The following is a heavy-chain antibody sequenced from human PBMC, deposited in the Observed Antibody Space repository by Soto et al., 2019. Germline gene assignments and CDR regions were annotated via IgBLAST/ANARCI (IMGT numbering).Heavy chain of an antibody. Sequence: PSQTLSLTCAISGDSVSSNSAAWNWIRQSPSRGLEWLGRTYYRSKWYNDYAVSVKSRITINPDTSKNQFSLQLNSVTPEDTAVYYCAKGYHEAGVEYYDFWSGRSDYYYYGMDVWGQGTTVTVSS. V-gene: IGHV6-1*01. CDR3: AKGYHEAGVEYYDFWSGRSDYYYYGMDV. D-gene: IGHD3-3*01. CDR2: TYYRSKWYN. J-gene: IGHJ6*02. CDR1: GDSVSSNSAA.